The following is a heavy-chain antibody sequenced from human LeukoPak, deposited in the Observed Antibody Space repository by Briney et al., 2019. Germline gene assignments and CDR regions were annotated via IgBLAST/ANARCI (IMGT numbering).Heavy chain of an antibody. J-gene: IGHJ3*02. CDR1: GGSVSSGSYY. CDR3: ARDTYYYDSSGYSDAFDI. Sequence: TSETLSLTCTVSGGSVSSGSYYWSWIRKPPGKGLEWIGYIYYSGSTNYNPSLKSRVTISVDTSKNQFSLKLSSVTAADTAVYYCARDTYYYDSSGYSDAFDIWGQGTMVTVSS. CDR2: IYYSGST. V-gene: IGHV4-61*01. D-gene: IGHD3-22*01.